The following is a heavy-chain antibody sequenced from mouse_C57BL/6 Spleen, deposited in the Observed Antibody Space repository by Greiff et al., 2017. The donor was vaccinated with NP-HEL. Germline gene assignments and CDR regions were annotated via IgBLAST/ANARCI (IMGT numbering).Heavy chain of an antibody. V-gene: IGHV3-8*01. CDR1: GYSITSDY. CDR2: ISYSGST. J-gene: IGHJ2*01. CDR3: ARSGGYGSSLVD. D-gene: IGHD1-1*01. Sequence: EVQLQESGPGLAKPSQSLSLTCSVSGYSITSDYWHWIRQFPGNKLEYIGYISYSGSTYYNPSLKSRISITRDTSKNQYYLQLNSVTTEDTATYYCARSGGYGSSLVDWGQGTTLTVSS.